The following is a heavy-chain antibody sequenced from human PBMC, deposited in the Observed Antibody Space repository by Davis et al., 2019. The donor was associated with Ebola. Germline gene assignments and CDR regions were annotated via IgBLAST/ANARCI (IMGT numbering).Heavy chain of an antibody. V-gene: IGHV1-69*05. Sequence: SVKVSCKASGGTFSSYAINWVRQAPGQGLEWMGGIIPIFGTANYAQKLQGRVTMTTDTSTSTAYMELRSLRSDDTAVYYCARANTVTRENSFDYWGQGTLVTVSS. J-gene: IGHJ4*02. CDR1: GGTFSSYA. CDR3: ARANTVTRENSFDY. CDR2: IIPIFGTA. D-gene: IGHD4-17*01.